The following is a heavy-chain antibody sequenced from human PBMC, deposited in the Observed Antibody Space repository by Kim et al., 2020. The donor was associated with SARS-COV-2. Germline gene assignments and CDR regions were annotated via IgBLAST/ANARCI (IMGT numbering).Heavy chain of an antibody. J-gene: IGHJ4*02. D-gene: IGHD3-16*02. CDR2: ISLDGGQD. Sequence: GGSLRLSCAASGFTFSSYAMHWVRQAPGKGLEWVAAISLDGGQDFYADSVKGRFTISRDNSKNTLNLQMNGLRAEDTAVYYCAKKRFSLRDGFEYWGQRTPVTVAS. CDR1: GFTFSSYA. CDR3: AKKRFSLRDGFEY. V-gene: IGHV3-30*18.